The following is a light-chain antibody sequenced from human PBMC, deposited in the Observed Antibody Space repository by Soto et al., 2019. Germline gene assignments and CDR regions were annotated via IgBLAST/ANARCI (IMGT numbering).Light chain of an antibody. J-gene: IGLJ6*01. Sequence: QSVLTQPASVSGSPGQSITISCTGTSSDVGGYNYVSWYQQHPGKAPKLMIYDVRNRASGASNRFSGSKSGNTASLTISGLQAEDRGGYYCTSYTSSSTLYVFGTGTQLTVL. CDR1: SSDVGGYNY. V-gene: IGLV2-14*01. CDR2: DVR. CDR3: TSYTSSSTLYV.